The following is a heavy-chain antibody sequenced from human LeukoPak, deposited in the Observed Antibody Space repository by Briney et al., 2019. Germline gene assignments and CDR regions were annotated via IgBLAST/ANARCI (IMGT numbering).Heavy chain of an antibody. J-gene: IGHJ5*02. CDR3: ARVFSYPLRAPFDP. D-gene: IGHD3-3*01. V-gene: IGHV4-59*01. CDR1: GGSFSGYY. Sequence: SETLSLTCAVYGGSFSGYYWSWIRQPPGKGLEWIGYIFYSGSTNYNPSLKSRVTISVDTSKNQFSLKMSSVTAADTAVYYCARVFSYPLRAPFDPWGQGTLVTVSS. CDR2: IFYSGST.